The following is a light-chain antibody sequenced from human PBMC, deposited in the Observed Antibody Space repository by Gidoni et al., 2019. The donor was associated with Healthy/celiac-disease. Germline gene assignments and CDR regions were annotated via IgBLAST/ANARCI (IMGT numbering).Light chain of an antibody. V-gene: IGKV3-11*01. J-gene: IGKJ4*01. CDR3: QQRSNWPPGIT. Sequence: EIVLTQSPATLSLSPGERATLSCRASQSVSSYSAWYQQKPGQAPRLLIYDASNRATGIPARFSGSGSGTDFTLTISSLEPEDFAVYYCQQRSNWPPGITFGGGTKVEIK. CDR1: QSVSSY. CDR2: DAS.